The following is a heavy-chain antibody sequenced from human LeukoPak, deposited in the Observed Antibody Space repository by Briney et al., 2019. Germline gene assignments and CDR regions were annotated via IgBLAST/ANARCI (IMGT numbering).Heavy chain of an antibody. CDR3: TRNDYDSSGYYPYYYYMDV. D-gene: IGHD3-22*01. Sequence: PGGSLRLSCAASGFTFSGSAMHWVRQASGKGLEWVGRIRSKANSYATAYAASVKGRFTISRDDSKNTAYLQMNSLKTEDTAVYYCTRNDYDSSGYYPYYYYMDVWGKGTTVTISS. CDR1: GFTFSGSA. J-gene: IGHJ6*03. CDR2: IRSKANSYAT. V-gene: IGHV3-73*01.